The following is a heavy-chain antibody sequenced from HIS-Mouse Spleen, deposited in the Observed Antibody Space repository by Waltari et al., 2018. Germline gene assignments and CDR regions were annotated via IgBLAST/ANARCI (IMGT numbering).Heavy chain of an antibody. V-gene: IGHV4-39*07. D-gene: IGHD6-13*01. Sequence: QLQLQESGPGLVKPSETLSLTCTVSGGSISSSSYYWGWIRQPPGKGLEWIGSIYYSGSTYDNPSLKSRVTISVDTSKNQLSLKLSSVTAADTAVYYCAREIPYSSSWYDWYFDLWGRGTLVTVSS. CDR2: IYYSGST. CDR1: GGSISSSSYY. J-gene: IGHJ2*01. CDR3: AREIPYSSSWYDWYFDL.